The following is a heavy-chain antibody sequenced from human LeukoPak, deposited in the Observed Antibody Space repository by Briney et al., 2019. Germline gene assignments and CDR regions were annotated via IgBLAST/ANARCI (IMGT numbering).Heavy chain of an antibody. CDR2: IIPIFGTA. Sequence: SVKVSFKASGGAFISYAISWVRQAPGQGLEWMGGIIPIFGTANYAQKFQGRVTITTDESTSTAYMELSSLRSEDTAVYYCASVGGSGYDYGDYWGQGTLVTVSS. CDR3: ASVGGSGYDYGDY. J-gene: IGHJ4*02. CDR1: GGAFISYA. D-gene: IGHD5-12*01. V-gene: IGHV1-69*05.